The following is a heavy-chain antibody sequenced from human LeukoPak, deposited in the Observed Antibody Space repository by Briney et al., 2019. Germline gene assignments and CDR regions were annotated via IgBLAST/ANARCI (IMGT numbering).Heavy chain of an antibody. D-gene: IGHD1-26*01. CDR3: ATSTPYKGGSPGGWFDP. Sequence: ASVKVSCKVSGYTLTELSMHWVRQAPGKGLEWMGGFDPEDGETIYAQKFQGRVTMTEDTSTDTAYMELSSLRSEDTAVYYCATSTPYKGGSPGGWFDPWGQGTLVTVSS. CDR2: FDPEDGET. J-gene: IGHJ5*02. CDR1: GYTLTELS. V-gene: IGHV1-24*01.